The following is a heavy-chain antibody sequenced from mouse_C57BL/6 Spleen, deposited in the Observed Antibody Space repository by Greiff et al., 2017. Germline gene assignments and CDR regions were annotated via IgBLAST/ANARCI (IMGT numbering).Heavy chain of an antibody. CDR2: INPYNGGT. J-gene: IGHJ3*01. D-gene: IGHD3-2*02. CDR3: ASSLTAQAAWFAY. CDR1: GYTFTDYY. V-gene: IGHV1-19*01. Sequence: EVQLQESGPVLVKPGASVKMSCKASGYTFTDYYMNWVKQSHGKSLEWIGVINPYNGGTSYNQKFKGKATLTVDKSSSTAYMELNSLTSEDSAVYYCASSLTAQAAWFAYWGQVTLVTVSA.